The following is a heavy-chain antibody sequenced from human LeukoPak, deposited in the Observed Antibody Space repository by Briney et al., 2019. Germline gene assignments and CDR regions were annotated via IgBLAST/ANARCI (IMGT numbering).Heavy chain of an antibody. V-gene: IGHV4-61*02. CDR2: IYTSGST. D-gene: IGHD3-10*01. CDR3: ARARGFRFDWFDP. J-gene: IGHJ5*02. Sequence: PSETLSLTCTVSGGSISSASYYWSWIRQPAGKGLEWIGRIYTSGSTNYNPSLKSRVTISVDTSKNQFSLKLSSVTAADTAVYYCARARGFRFDWFDPWGQGTLVTVSS. CDR1: GGSISSASYY.